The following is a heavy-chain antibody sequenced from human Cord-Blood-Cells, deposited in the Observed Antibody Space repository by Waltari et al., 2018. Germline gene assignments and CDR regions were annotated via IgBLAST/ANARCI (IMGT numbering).Heavy chain of an antibody. V-gene: IGHV1-69*01. Sequence: QVQLVQSGAEVKKPGSSVKVSCKASGGTFSSYATSWLRPAPGQGLEWMGGIIPIFGTANYAQKFQGRVTITADESTSTAYMELSSLRSEDTAVYYCARMAVRGVIIKYYYYGMDVWGQGTTVTVSS. CDR3: ARMAVRGVIIKYYYYGMDV. D-gene: IGHD3-10*01. J-gene: IGHJ6*02. CDR2: IIPIFGTA. CDR1: GGTFSSYA.